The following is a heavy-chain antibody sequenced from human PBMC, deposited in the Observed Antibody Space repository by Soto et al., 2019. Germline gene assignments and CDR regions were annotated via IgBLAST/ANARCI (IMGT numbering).Heavy chain of an antibody. D-gene: IGHD5-12*01. CDR1: GFTFSNAW. J-gene: IGHJ6*02. Sequence: GGSLRLSCAASGFTFSNAWMSWVRQAPGKGLEWVGRIKSKTDGGTTDYAAPVKGRFTISRDDSKNTLYLQMNSLKTEDTAVYYCTTDHSGYDYPPYYYYGMDVWGQGTTVTVSS. CDR3: TTDHSGYDYPPYYYYGMDV. CDR2: IKSKTDGGTT. V-gene: IGHV3-15*01.